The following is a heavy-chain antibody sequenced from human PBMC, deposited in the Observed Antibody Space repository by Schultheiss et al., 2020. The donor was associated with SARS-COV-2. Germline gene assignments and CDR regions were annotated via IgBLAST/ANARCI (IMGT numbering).Heavy chain of an antibody. D-gene: IGHD5-18*01. V-gene: IGHV3-74*01. Sequence: GSLRLSCAASGFTFSTYWLHWVRQAPGKGLVWVSRIDGDGSDTNYADSMKGRFTISRDNAKNTLYLQMNSLRAEDTAVYYCARGYSGYSYGYLDYWGQGTLVTVSS. CDR1: GFTFSTYW. J-gene: IGHJ4*02. CDR3: ARGYSGYSYGYLDY. CDR2: IDGDGSDT.